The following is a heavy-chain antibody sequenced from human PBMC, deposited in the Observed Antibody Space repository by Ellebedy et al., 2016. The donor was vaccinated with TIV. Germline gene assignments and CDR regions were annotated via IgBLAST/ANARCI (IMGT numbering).Heavy chain of an antibody. D-gene: IGHD2/OR15-2a*01. CDR3: ARVSVLLTVYEL. CDR2: IWHNGSHE. Sequence: GESLKISCVASGFRFRDFGMHWFRPAPRRGLEWVGFIWHNGSHETLGDSVKGRFTVSRDNSRNTLYLQMNSVRADDTAVYFCARVSVLLTVYELWGPGTMVTVSS. J-gene: IGHJ3*01. V-gene: IGHV3-33*01. CDR1: GFRFRDFG.